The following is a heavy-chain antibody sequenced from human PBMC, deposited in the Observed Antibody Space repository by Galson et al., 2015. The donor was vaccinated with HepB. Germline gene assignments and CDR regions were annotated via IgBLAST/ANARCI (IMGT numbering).Heavy chain of an antibody. CDR3: AREPAALTAEDF. CDR2: INTDGRSI. D-gene: IGHD2-2*01. V-gene: IGHV3-74*01. J-gene: IGHJ4*02. CDR1: GFSFRNYW. Sequence: SLRLSCAASGFSFRNYWMHWVRQAPGKGLVWVSRINTDGRSISYVDSVKGRFTISRDNAKNTLYLQMNSLRAEDTAVYFCAREPAALTAEDFWGQGTLVTVSS.